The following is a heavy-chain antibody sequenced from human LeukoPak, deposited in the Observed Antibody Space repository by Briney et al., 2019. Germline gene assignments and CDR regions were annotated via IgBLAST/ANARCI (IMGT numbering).Heavy chain of an antibody. Sequence: PGGSLRLSCAGSGFTFSSYWMHWVRQAPGKGLVWVSRINSDGSSTSYADSVKGRFTISRDNAKNTLYLQMNSLRAEDTAVYYCARAGYSYGYVNWGSRVDDLDYWGQGTLVTVSS. V-gene: IGHV3-74*01. CDR1: GFTFSSYW. D-gene: IGHD5-18*01. CDR3: ARAGYSYGYVNWGSRVDDLDY. CDR2: INSDGSST. J-gene: IGHJ4*02.